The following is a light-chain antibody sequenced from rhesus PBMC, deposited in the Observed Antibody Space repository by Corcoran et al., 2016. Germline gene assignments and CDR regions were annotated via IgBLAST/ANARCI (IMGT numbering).Light chain of an antibody. Sequence: QSAPTQSTSMSGSPGQSVPISCTGTSSDIGGSTRVSWYQLHPGQAPKVLIYEVSKRPSGVSDRFSGSKSGNTASLTISGLQAEDEADYYGSSDATFHTFTFGSGTRLTVL. CDR1: SSDIGGSTR. V-gene: IGLV2-13*03. CDR3: SSDATFHTFT. J-gene: IGLJ1*01. CDR2: EVS.